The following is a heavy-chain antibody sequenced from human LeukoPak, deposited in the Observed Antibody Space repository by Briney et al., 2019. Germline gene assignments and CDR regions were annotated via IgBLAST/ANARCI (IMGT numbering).Heavy chain of an antibody. Sequence: PGGSLRLSCAASGFTFDDYGMSWVRQAPGKGLEWVSGINWNGGSTGYADSVKGRFTISRDNARNSLYLQMSSLRAEDTALYYCARIAMAGIGDGFDIWGQGTMVTVSS. J-gene: IGHJ3*02. CDR1: GFTFDDYG. CDR2: INWNGGST. CDR3: ARIAMAGIGDGFDI. V-gene: IGHV3-20*04. D-gene: IGHD6-19*01.